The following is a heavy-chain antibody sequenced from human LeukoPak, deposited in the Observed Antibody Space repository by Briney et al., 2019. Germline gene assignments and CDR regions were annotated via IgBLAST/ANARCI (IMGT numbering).Heavy chain of an antibody. CDR3: ARATYGSGSYYFDY. Sequence: GRSLRLSCAASGFTFSDYYMSWIRQAPGKGLEWLSYISSSGSTIYYADSVKGRFTISRDNAKNSLYLQMNSLRAEDTAVYYCARATYGSGSYYFDYWGQGTLVTVSS. V-gene: IGHV3-11*04. J-gene: IGHJ4*02. D-gene: IGHD3-10*01. CDR1: GFTFSDYY. CDR2: ISSSGSTI.